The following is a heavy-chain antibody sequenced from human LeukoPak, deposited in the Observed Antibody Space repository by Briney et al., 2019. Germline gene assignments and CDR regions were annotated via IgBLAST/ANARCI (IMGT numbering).Heavy chain of an antibody. Sequence: SGPTEAKPTHTLTLTCTFFGVSLSTSGVGVGGIRHPPGKSLEWLALRFCGDDKRYSPSMRSRLTITKNTSKNHVALTMTNMDPVDTATYYCAHLPCSGGTCYWYIDYWGQGTLVTVSS. CDR1: GVSLSTSGVG. CDR2: RFCGDDK. D-gene: IGHD2-15*01. J-gene: IGHJ4*02. CDR3: AHLPCSGGTCYWYIDY. V-gene: IGHV2-5*02.